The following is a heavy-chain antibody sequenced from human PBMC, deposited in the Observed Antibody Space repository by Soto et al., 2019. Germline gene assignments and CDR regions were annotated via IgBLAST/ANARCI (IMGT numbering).Heavy chain of an antibody. CDR1: GFSLSPSAGG. CDR2: TYCDDDK. Sequence: SGPTLVNPTQSLTTTCTFSGFSLSPSAGGVVGIRQPPGKTLERLSLTYCDDDKRYSPSLKSRHTITKDTSNNQLVLTMTTMDTVDTATYYCAHEKSSSWSAGDYYYYYYMDVWGEGTTVTV. V-gene: IGHV2-5*02. D-gene: IGHD6-13*01. CDR3: AHEKSSSWSAGDYYYYYYMDV. J-gene: IGHJ6*03.